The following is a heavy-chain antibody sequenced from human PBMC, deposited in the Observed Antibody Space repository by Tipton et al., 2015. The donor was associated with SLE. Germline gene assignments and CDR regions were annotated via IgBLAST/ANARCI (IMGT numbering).Heavy chain of an antibody. CDR1: GGSISSYY. CDR3: ARRRTYYDFWSGYPGARFDP. J-gene: IGHJ5*02. V-gene: IGHV4-59*07. CDR2: IYYSGST. Sequence: TLSLTCTVSGGSISSYYWSWIRQPPGKGLEWIGYIYYSGSTNYNPAPKSRVTISVDTSKNQFSLKLSSVTAADTAVYYCARRRTYYDFWSGYPGARFDPWGQGTLVTVSS. D-gene: IGHD3-3*01.